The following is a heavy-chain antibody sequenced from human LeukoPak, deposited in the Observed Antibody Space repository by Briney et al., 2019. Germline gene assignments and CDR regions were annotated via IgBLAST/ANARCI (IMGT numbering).Heavy chain of an antibody. CDR2: ISSSSSYI. J-gene: IGHJ6*03. Sequence: GGSLRLSCAASGFTFSSYSMNWVRQAPGKGLEWVSSISSSSSYIYYADSVKGRFTISRDNAKNSLYLQMNSLRAEDTAVYYCAKDRCSNGIGCFYYYMDVWGKGTTVTISS. D-gene: IGHD2-8*01. CDR3: AKDRCSNGIGCFYYYMDV. CDR1: GFTFSSYS. V-gene: IGHV3-21*01.